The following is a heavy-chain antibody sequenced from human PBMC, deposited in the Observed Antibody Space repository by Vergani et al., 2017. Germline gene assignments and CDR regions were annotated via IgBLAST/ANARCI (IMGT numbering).Heavy chain of an antibody. D-gene: IGHD2-2*01. CDR3: ARDKRGYCSSTSCYAPFGY. V-gene: IGHV4-61*02. CDR2: IYTSGST. J-gene: IGHJ4*02. Sequence: QVQLQESGPGLVKPSQTLSLTCTVSGSSISSGSYYWSWIRQPAGKGLEWIGRIYTSGSTNYNPSLKSRVTMSVDTSKNQFSLKLSSVTAADTAVYYCARDKRGYCSSTSCYAPFGYWGQGTLVTVSS. CDR1: GSSISSGSYY.